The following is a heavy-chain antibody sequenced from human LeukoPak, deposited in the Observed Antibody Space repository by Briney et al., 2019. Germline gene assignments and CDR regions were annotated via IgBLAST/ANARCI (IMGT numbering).Heavy chain of an antibody. D-gene: IGHD2-2*01. CDR3: ARDLQDIVVVPAAIRGSWFDP. V-gene: IGHV3-33*01. CDR2: IWYDGSNK. Sequence: GGSLRLSCAASGFTFSSYGMHWVRQAPGKGLEWVAVIWYDGSNKYYADSVKGRFTISRDNSKNTLYVQMNSLRAEDTAVYYCARDLQDIVVVPAAIRGSWFDPWGQGTLVTVSS. CDR1: GFTFSSYG. J-gene: IGHJ5*02.